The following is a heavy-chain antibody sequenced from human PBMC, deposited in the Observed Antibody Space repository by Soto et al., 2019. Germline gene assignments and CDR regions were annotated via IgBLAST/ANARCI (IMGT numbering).Heavy chain of an antibody. CDR1: GFSFSTYA. CDR3: ARGVGASDY. Sequence: QVQLVESGRGVVQPGRSLRLSCVASGFSFSTYAIHWVRQAPGKGLEWVAVVSHDGSNTYYADSVKGRFTISRDNSKSTLYVQMNSLRPEDTAVYYCARGVGASDYWGQGTLVSVSS. V-gene: IGHV3-30-3*01. J-gene: IGHJ4*02. CDR2: VSHDGSNT. D-gene: IGHD1-26*01.